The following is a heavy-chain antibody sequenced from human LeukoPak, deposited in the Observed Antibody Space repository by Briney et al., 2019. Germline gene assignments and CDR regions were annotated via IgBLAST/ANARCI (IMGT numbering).Heavy chain of an antibody. CDR1: GGTFSSYA. CDR2: IIPIFGTA. J-gene: IGHJ4*02. Sequence: GASVKVSCKASGGTFSSYAISWVRQAPGQGLEWMGGIIPIFGTANYAQKFQGRVTITADESTSTAYMELSSLRSEDTAVYYCARDLHRAYDSSGYYVGTFDYWGQGTLVTVSS. V-gene: IGHV1-69*13. CDR3: ARDLHRAYDSSGYYVGTFDY. D-gene: IGHD3-22*01.